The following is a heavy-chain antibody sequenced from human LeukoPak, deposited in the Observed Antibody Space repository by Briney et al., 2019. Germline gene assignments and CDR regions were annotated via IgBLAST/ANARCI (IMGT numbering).Heavy chain of an antibody. Sequence: PGGSLRLSCAASGFTFSSYAMSWIRQPPGKGLEWIGEINHSGSTNYNPSLKSRVTISVDTSKNQFSLKLSSVTAADTAVYYCARAQYYYGSGSYYNWFDPWGQGTLVTVSS. CDR3: ARAQYYYGSGSYYNWFDP. CDR1: GFTFSSYA. D-gene: IGHD3-10*01. V-gene: IGHV4-34*01. J-gene: IGHJ5*02. CDR2: INHSGST.